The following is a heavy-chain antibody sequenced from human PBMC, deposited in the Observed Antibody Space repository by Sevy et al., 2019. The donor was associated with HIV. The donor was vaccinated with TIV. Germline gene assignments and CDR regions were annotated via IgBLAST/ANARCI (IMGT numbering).Heavy chain of an antibody. Sequence: GGSLRLSCAASGFTVSSNYMSWVRQAPGKGLEWVSVIYSGGSTYYADSVKGRFTISRDNSKNTLYLQMNSLRAEDTAVYYCASHSSRWYYFDYRGQGTLVTVSS. CDR3: ASHSSRWYYFDY. CDR1: GFTVSSNY. V-gene: IGHV3-53*01. D-gene: IGHD6-19*01. CDR2: IYSGGST. J-gene: IGHJ4*02.